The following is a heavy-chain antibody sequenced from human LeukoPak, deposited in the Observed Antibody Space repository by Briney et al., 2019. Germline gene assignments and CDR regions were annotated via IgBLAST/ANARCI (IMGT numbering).Heavy chain of an antibody. CDR3: AISGRGSGSPFDY. D-gene: IGHD3-10*01. Sequence: GGSLRLSCAASGFTFSSYAMSWVRQAPGKGLEWVAVISYDGSNKYYADSVKGRFTISRDNSKNTLYLQMNSLRAEDTAVYYCAISGRGSGSPFDYWGQGTLVTVSS. CDR1: GFTFSSYA. V-gene: IGHV3-30-3*01. J-gene: IGHJ4*02. CDR2: ISYDGSNK.